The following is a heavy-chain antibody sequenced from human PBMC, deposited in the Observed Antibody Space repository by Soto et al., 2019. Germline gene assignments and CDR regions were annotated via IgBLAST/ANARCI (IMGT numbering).Heavy chain of an antibody. CDR1: GFTFSSYA. Sequence: QVQLVESGGGVVQPGRSLRLSCAASGFTFSSYAMHWVRQAPGKGLEWVAVISYDGSNKYYADSVKGRFTISRDNSKNTLYLQMNSLRAEDTAVYYCARDRGGLGPATVTHPYYYYGMDVWGQGTTVTVSS. J-gene: IGHJ6*02. D-gene: IGHD2-2*01. CDR2: ISYDGSNK. CDR3: ARDRGGLGPATVTHPYYYYGMDV. V-gene: IGHV3-30-3*01.